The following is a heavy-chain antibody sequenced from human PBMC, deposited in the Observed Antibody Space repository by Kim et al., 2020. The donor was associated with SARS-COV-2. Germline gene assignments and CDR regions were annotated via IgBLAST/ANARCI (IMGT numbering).Heavy chain of an antibody. J-gene: IGHJ5*02. D-gene: IGHD2-15*01. CDR2: MNPNSGNT. Sequence: ASVKVSCKASGYTFTSYDINWVRQATGQGLEWMGWMNPNSGNTGYAQKFQGRVTMTRNTSISTAYMELSSLRSEDTAVYYCAVGLHDVVVLRGFDPWGQGTLVTVSS. CDR1: GYTFTSYD. CDR3: AVGLHDVVVLRGFDP. V-gene: IGHV1-8*01.